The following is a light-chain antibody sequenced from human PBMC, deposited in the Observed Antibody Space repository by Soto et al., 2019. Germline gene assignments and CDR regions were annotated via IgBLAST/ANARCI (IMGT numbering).Light chain of an antibody. V-gene: IGKV3-20*01. CDR3: QQYGSSPGT. CDR1: QSVTSSY. CDR2: GAS. J-gene: IGKJ1*01. Sequence: EIVLTQSPGTLSLSPGERATLSCRASQSVTSSYLAWYQQKPGQAPRLLIYGASSRATGIPDRFSGSGSETDFTVTISRLGPEDFAVYYCQQYGSSPGTFGQGTKVEIK.